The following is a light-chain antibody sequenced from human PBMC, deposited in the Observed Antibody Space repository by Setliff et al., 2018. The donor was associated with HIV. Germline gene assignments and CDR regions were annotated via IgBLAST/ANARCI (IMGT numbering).Light chain of an antibody. Sequence: QSVVTQPPSVSGTPGQRVTISCSGRTSNVGSNNVNWYQQLPGAASKLLIYSNDQRPSGVPDRFSGSKSGTSASLAISGLQSEDEADYFCAAYDDSLLKYVFAIGTKVTV. CDR1: TSNVGSNN. CDR3: AAYDDSLLKYV. J-gene: IGLJ1*01. CDR2: SND. V-gene: IGLV1-44*01.